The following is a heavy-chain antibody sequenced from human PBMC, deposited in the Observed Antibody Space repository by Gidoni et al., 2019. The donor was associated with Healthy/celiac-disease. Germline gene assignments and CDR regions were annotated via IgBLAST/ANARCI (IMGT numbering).Heavy chain of an antibody. CDR2: IYTSGST. V-gene: IGHV4-4*07. D-gene: IGHD6-13*01. J-gene: IGHJ3*02. CDR3: ARVISIAAAGSTYAFDI. Sequence: QVPLQVSGPGLVKTSETLSLTCTVSGGSISSYYWSWIRQPAGKGLEWIGRIYTSGSTNDNPSRKSRVTMSVDTSKNQFSLKLSSVTAADTAMYYCARVISIAAAGSTYAFDIWGQGTMVTVSS. CDR1: GGSISSYY.